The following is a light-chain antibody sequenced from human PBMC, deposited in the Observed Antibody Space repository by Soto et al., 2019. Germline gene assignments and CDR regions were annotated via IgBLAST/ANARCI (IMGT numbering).Light chain of an antibody. CDR1: QDISNY. J-gene: IGKJ3*01. V-gene: IGKV1-33*01. Sequence: DIQMTQSPSSLSASVGDRVTITCQASQDISNYLNWYQQKPGKAPKLLIYDASNLETGVPSRFSGSVSGTDFTFTISSLQPEDIATYYCRQYDNLFTFGPGTKVDIK. CDR3: RQYDNLFT. CDR2: DAS.